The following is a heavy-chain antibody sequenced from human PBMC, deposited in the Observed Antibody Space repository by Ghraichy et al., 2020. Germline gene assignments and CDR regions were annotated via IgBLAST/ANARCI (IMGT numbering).Heavy chain of an antibody. CDR2: VYFRGKT. CDR1: GASVDTDGFY. J-gene: IGHJ6*02. Sequence: SETLSLTCTVSGASVDTDGFYWGWVRRPPGKGLEWIGHVYFRGKTFYNPSLKNRLSVSMDTSKNEVSLKLCSATAADSAIYYCMRDYYDYWNRGVHFYNGMDVWGQGTTVTVSS. CDR3: MRDYYDYWNRGVHFYNGMDV. D-gene: IGHD3/OR15-3a*01. V-gene: IGHV4-31*03.